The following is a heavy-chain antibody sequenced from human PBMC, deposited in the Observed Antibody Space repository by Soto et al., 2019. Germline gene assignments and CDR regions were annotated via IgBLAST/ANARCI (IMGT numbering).Heavy chain of an antibody. CDR2: ISAYNGNT. CDR3: ARDRVTMIVEAPGISFDP. CDR1: CYTFTSYG. J-gene: IGHJ5*02. Sequence: ASVKVSYQASCYTFTSYGISWVRQAPGQGLEWMGWISAYNGNTNYAQKLQGRVTMTTDTSTSTAYMELRSLRSDDTAVYYCARDRVTMIVEAPGISFDPWGRGTQVPVPS. D-gene: IGHD3-22*01. V-gene: IGHV1-18*01.